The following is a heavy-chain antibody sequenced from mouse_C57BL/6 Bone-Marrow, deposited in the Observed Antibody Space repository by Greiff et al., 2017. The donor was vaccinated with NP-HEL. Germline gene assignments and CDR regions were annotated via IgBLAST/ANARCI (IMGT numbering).Heavy chain of an antibody. D-gene: IGHD2-12*01. CDR1: GFTFSAYG. CDR2: ISSGSSTI. V-gene: IGHV5-17*01. CDR3: ARRYRGLYYYAMDY. J-gene: IGHJ4*01. Sequence: DVKLVASGGGLVKPGGSLKLSCAASGFTFSAYGMHWVRQAPEKGLEWVAYISSGSSTIYYADTVKGRFTISRDNAKNTLFLQMTSMRSEDTAMYYCARRYRGLYYYAMDYWGQGTSVTVSS.